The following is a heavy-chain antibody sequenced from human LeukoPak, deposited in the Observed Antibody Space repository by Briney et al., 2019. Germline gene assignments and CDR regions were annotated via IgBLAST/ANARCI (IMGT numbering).Heavy chain of an antibody. CDR3: AKDGHTGYYYYYMDV. V-gene: IGHV3-9*01. Sequence: GGSLRLSCAASGFTFDDYAMHWVRQAPGKGLEWVSGISWNSGSIGYADSVKGRFTISRDNAKNSLYLQMNSLRAEDTALYYCAKDGHTGYYYYYMDVWGKGTTVTVSS. J-gene: IGHJ6*03. CDR1: GFTFDDYA. D-gene: IGHD1-14*01. CDR2: ISWNSGSI.